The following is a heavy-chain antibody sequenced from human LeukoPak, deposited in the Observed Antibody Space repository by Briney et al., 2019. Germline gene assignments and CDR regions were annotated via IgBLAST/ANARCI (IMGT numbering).Heavy chain of an antibody. CDR1: GGSFSGYY. V-gene: IGHV4-34*01. Sequence: SETLSLTCAVYGGSFSGYYWRWIPQPPGKGREGIGEINHSGSTNYNTPLESRVTISEETSKNHFFLQLSSVTAAETAVDYCARDRRGDFGYWGQGTLVTVSS. CDR2: INHSGST. J-gene: IGHJ4*02. CDR3: ARDRRGDFGY.